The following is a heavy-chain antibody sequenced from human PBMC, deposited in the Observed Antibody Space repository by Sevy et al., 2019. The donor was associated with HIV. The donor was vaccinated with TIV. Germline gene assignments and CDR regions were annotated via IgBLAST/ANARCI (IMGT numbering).Heavy chain of an antibody. CDR2: ISYDGGKE. J-gene: IGHJ3*02. CDR3: AKDLYYDILTGDATDAFDM. V-gene: IGHV3-30*18. D-gene: IGHD3-9*01. CDR1: GFTFNAYD. Sequence: GGSLRLSCAVSGFTFNAYDMHWVRQAPGKGLEYMALISYDGGKEYYADSVKGRFTISRDNSENTLYLQMNNLRAEDTAVYYCAKDLYYDILTGDATDAFDMWGQGTMVTVSS.